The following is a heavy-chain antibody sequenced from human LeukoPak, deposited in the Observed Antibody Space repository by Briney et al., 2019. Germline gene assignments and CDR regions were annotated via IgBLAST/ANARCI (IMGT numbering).Heavy chain of an antibody. J-gene: IGHJ4*02. Sequence: GGSLRLSCAASAFTFRSYEMDWVRQAPGKGLEWVSYISSSGSTKHYADSVKGRFTISRDNAKNSLYLQMNSLRAEDTAVYYCAREWFKTHDYWGQGTLVTVSS. D-gene: IGHD3-10*01. CDR3: AREWFKTHDY. V-gene: IGHV3-48*03. CDR1: AFTFRSYE. CDR2: ISSSGSTK.